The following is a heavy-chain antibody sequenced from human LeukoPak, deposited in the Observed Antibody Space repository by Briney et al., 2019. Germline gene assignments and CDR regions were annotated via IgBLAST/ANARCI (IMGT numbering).Heavy chain of an antibody. CDR1: GGSISSGGYY. CDR2: IYYSGST. J-gene: IGHJ4*02. CDR3: ARGPSPIAARLQYFDY. Sequence: PSQTLSLTCTVSGGSISSGGYYWSWIRQHPGKGLEWIGYIYYSGSTYYNPSLKSRVTISVDTSKNQFSLKLSSVTAADTAVYYCARGPSPIAARLQYFDYWGQGTLVTVSS. V-gene: IGHV4-31*03. D-gene: IGHD6-6*01.